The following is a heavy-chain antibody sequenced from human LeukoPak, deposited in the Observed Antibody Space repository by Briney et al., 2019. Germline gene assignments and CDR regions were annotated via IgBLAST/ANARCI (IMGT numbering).Heavy chain of an antibody. J-gene: IGHJ5*02. V-gene: IGHV1-69*13. Sequence: SGTVSCKASGGTFSSYAISWVRQAPGQGLEWMGGTIPIFGTANYAQKFQGRVTITADESTSTAYMELSSLRSEDTAVYYCARALVFPRTNWFDPWGQGTLVTVSS. CDR1: GGTFSSYA. CDR2: TIPIFGTA. D-gene: IGHD3-9*01. CDR3: ARALVFPRTNWFDP.